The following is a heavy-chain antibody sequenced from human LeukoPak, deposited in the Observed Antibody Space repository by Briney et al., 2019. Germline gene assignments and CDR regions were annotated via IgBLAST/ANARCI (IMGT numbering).Heavy chain of an antibody. V-gene: IGHV1-69*05. D-gene: IGHD3-10*01. CDR3: ARRSQKPRWFGEVMGLEYYMDV. J-gene: IGHJ6*03. CDR1: GGTFSSYA. CDR2: IIPIFGTA. Sequence: SVKVSCKASGGTFSSYAISWVRQAPGQGLEWMGGIIPIFGTANYAQKFQGRVTVTTDESTSTAYMELSSLRSEDTAVYYCARRSQKPRWFGEVMGLEYYMDVWGKGTTVTVSS.